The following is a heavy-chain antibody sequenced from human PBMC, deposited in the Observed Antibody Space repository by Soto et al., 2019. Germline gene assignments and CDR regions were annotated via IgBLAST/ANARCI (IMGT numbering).Heavy chain of an antibody. CDR2: IYYSGST. Sequence: SETLSLTCTVSGGSISSYYWSWIRQPPGKGLEWVGYIYYSGSTNYNPSLKSRVTISVDTSKNQFSLKLSSVTAADTAVYYCARVSGTTHWFDPWGQGTLVTVSS. V-gene: IGHV4-59*01. D-gene: IGHD1-7*01. CDR3: ARVSGTTHWFDP. J-gene: IGHJ5*02. CDR1: GGSISSYY.